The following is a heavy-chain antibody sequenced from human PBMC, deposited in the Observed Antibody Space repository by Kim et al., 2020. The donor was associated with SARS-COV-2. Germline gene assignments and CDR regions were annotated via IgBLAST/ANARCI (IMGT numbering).Heavy chain of an antibody. CDR1: GFTFSSYA. CDR3: ARERDMATIPLDY. J-gene: IGHJ4*02. D-gene: IGHD5-12*01. CDR2: ISYDGSNK. V-gene: IGHV3-30*04. Sequence: GGSLRLSCAASGFTFSSYAMHWVRQAPGKGLEWVAVISYDGSNKYYADSVKGRFTISRDNSKNTLYLQMNSLRAEDTAVYYCARERDMATIPLDYWGQGT.